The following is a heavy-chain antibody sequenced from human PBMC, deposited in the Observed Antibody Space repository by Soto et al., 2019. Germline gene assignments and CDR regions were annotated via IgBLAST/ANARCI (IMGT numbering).Heavy chain of an antibody. D-gene: IGHD5-12*01. CDR2: ISSTSSFT. V-gene: IGHV3-11*06. CDR3: ARRDGYNYFDF. CDR1: GFTFSDSY. Sequence: QVQLVESGGGLVKPGGSLRLSCVASGFTFSDSYMSWVRQAPGKGLEWVSYISSTSSFTDYAESVKGRFIISRDNAKNSLFLPMNSLRAEETAPYYCARRDGYNYFDFWGQGTLVSVSS. J-gene: IGHJ4*02.